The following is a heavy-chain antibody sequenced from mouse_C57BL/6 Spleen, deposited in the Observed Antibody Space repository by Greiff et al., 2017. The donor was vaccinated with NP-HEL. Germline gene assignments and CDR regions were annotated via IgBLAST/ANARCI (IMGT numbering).Heavy chain of an antibody. J-gene: IGHJ3*01. CDR2: ISSGSSTI. CDR1: GFTFSDYG. CDR3: AKTEFAY. Sequence: EVKLVESGGGLVKPGGSLKLSCAASGFTFSDYGMHWVRQAPEKGLEWVAYISSGSSTIYYADTVKGRFTISRVNAKNTVFLHMTSLRSEGTAMYYCAKTEFAYWGQGTLVTVSA. V-gene: IGHV5-17*01.